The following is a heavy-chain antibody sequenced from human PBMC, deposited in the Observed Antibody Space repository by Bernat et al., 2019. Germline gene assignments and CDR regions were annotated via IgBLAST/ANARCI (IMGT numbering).Heavy chain of an antibody. J-gene: IGHJ4*02. CDR3: ARERRLFQYGEYGNLDY. V-gene: IGHV1-18*01. Sequence: QVQLVQSGAEVKKPGASVKVSCKASGYTFTSYGISWVRQAPGQGLEWMGWISAYNGNTNYAQKLQGRVTMTTDTSTSTAYMGLRSLRSDDTAVYYCARERRLFQYGEYGNLDYWGQGTLVTVSS. D-gene: IGHD4-17*01. CDR2: ISAYNGNT. CDR1: GYTFTSYG.